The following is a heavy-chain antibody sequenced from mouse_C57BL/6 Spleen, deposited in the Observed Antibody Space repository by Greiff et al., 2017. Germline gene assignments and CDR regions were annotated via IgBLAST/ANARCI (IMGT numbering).Heavy chain of an antibody. CDR3: ARSSYRFAY. Sequence: QVQLQQSGAELVRPGTSVKVSCKASGYAFTNYLIEWVKQRPGQGLEWIGVINPGSGGTNYNVKFKGKATLTADKSSSTAYMQLSSLTSEDSAVYFCARSSYRFAYWGQGTLVTVSA. V-gene: IGHV1-54*01. CDR1: GYAFTNYL. CDR2: INPGSGGT. J-gene: IGHJ3*01. D-gene: IGHD1-1*01.